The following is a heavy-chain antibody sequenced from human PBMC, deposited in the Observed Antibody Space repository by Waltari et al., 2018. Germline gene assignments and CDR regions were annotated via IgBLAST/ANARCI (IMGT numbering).Heavy chain of an antibody. J-gene: IGHJ4*02. D-gene: IGHD3-10*01. CDR3: ARDRGDGYNRGIDY. CDR1: GGTFSSYA. Sequence: QVQLVQSGAEVKKPGSSVKVSCKASGGTFSSYAISRVRQAPGQGLEWMGGIIPILGIANYAQKFQGRVTITADESTSTAYMELSSLRSEDTAVYYCARDRGDGYNRGIDYWGQGTLVTVSS. CDR2: IIPILGIA. V-gene: IGHV1-69*04.